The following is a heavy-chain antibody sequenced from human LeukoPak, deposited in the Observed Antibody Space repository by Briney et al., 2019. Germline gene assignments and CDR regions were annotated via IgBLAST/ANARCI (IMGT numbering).Heavy chain of an antibody. CDR2: INPIFDRP. V-gene: IGHV1-69*06. CDR1: GGRFKSYG. CDR3: ARDAQWELRALDV. D-gene: IGHD4-23*01. J-gene: IGHJ3*01. Sequence: GASAKVSCKTIGGRFKSYGFSWVRQAPGQGLEWMGGINPIFDRPNYAQKFEGRVTITADKSTNTAYMEISSLTSDDTAVYYCARDAQWELRALDVWGRGTMVIVSS.